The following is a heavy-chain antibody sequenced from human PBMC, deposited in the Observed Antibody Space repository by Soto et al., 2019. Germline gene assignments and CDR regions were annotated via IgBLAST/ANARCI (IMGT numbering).Heavy chain of an antibody. V-gene: IGHV3-23*01. CDR1: GFTFSSYA. D-gene: IGHD3-3*01. Sequence: EVQLLESGGGLVQPGGSLRLSCAASGFTFSSYAMSWVRQAPGKGLEWVSGISGSDGSTYYADSVKGRFTISRDNFKSTLFLQLNNLIAEDTAVYYCAKSGSITIFGVVLKYWYFDLWGRGTLVTVSS. CDR2: ISGSDGST. CDR3: AKSGSITIFGVVLKYWYFDL. J-gene: IGHJ2*01.